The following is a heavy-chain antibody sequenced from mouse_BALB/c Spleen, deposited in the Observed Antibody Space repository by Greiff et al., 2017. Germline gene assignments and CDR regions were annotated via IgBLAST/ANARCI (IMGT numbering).Heavy chain of an antibody. CDR2: ISYDGSN. J-gene: IGHJ4*01. D-gene: IGHD1-1*01. CDR1: GYSITSGYY. Sequence: DVKLVESGPGLVKPSQSLSLTCSVTGYSITSGYYWNWIRQFPGNKLEWMGYISYDGSNNYNPSLKNRISITRDTSKNQFFLKLNSVTTEDTATYYCARDLLLRGYYAMDYWGQGTSVTVSS. CDR3: ARDLLLRGYYAMDY. V-gene: IGHV3-6*02.